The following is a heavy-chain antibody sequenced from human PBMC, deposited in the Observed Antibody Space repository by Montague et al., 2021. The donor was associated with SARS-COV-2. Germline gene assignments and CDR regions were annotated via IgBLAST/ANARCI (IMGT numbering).Heavy chain of an antibody. J-gene: IGHJ4*02. V-gene: IGHV3-7*01. Sequence: SLRLSWAASGFTFSRYWMTWVRQAPGKGLEWVANIKEDGSEKYYVDSVKGRFTTSRDNAKNSLSLQMNSLRAEDTAVYYCARAGYFASGNYVWGQGTLVTVSS. CDR1: GFTFSRYW. CDR3: ARAGYFASGNYV. CDR2: IKEDGSEK. D-gene: IGHD3-10*01.